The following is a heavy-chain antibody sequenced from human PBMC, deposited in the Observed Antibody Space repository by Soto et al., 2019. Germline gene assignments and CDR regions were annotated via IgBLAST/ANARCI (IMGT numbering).Heavy chain of an antibody. J-gene: IGHJ4*02. CDR2: IDYSWST. CDR1: GGSISSGGYY. CDR3: ARDPLT. Sequence: QVQLQESGPGLVKPSQTLSLTCTVSGGSISSGGYYWNWIRQHPGKGLEWIGYIDYSWSTYYNPSLKSPVTLSVDTSKNQVSLKLSYLTAAATAWYYWARDPLTWGQGTLVTVSS. V-gene: IGHV4-31*01.